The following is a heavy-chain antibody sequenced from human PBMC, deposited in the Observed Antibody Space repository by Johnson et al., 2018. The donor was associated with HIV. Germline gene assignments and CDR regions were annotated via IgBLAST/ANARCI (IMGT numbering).Heavy chain of an antibody. CDR3: AKVRCGGDCLDAFDI. J-gene: IGHJ3*02. D-gene: IGHD2-21*02. CDR1: GFTFSTYA. V-gene: IGHV3-23*04. Sequence: VQLVESGGGVVRPGGSLRLSCAASGFTFSTYAMSWVRQAPGKGLEWVSGICGSGGSTYYADSVEGRFTISRDNSRNTLYLQMNSLRTEDTAVYYCAKVRCGGDCLDAFDIWGQGTMVTVSS. CDR2: ICGSGGST.